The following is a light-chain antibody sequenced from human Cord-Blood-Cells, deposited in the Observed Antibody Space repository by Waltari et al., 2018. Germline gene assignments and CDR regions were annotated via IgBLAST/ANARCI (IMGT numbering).Light chain of an antibody. Sequence: QSALTQPAPVSGSPGQSITLSSTGTSSDVGSYNLVSWYQQHPGKAPKLMIYEGSKRPSGVSNRFSGSKSGNTASLTISGLQAEDEADYYCCSYAGSRVFGGGTKLTVL. CDR1: SSDVGSYNL. V-gene: IGLV2-23*01. CDR3: CSYAGSRV. J-gene: IGLJ2*01. CDR2: EGS.